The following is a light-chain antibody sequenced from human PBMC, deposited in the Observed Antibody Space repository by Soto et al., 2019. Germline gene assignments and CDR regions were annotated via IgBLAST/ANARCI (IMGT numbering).Light chain of an antibody. V-gene: IGLV2-14*01. CDR1: SSDVGGYNY. J-gene: IGLJ1*01. Sequence: QSALTQPASMSGSPGQSITISCTGTSSDVGGYNYVSWYQQHPGKAPKLMIYDVSNRPSGVSNRFSGSKSGNTASLTISGLVAEDEADYYCSSYTSSSTQVFGTGTKVTVL. CDR3: SSYTSSSTQV. CDR2: DVS.